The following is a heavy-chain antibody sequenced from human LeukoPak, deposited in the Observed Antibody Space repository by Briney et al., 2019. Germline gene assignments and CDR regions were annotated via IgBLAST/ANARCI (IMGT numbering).Heavy chain of an antibody. J-gene: IGHJ4*02. V-gene: IGHV3-21*01. CDR3: VKATVTSSYFDYFDS. CDR2: ISSSSSYI. Sequence: GGSLRLSCAASGFTFSSYSMNWVRQAPGKGLEWVSSISSSSSYIYYADSVKGRFTISRDNAKNSLYLQMNSLRAEDTAVYYCVKATVTSSYFDYFDSWGQGTRVTVSS. CDR1: GFTFSSYS. D-gene: IGHD4-17*01.